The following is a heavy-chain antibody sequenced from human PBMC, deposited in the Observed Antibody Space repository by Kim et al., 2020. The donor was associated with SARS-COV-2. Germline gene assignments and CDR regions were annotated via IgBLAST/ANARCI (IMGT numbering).Heavy chain of an antibody. D-gene: IGHD6-13*01. V-gene: IGHV3-23*01. CDR3: AKVAPRAGYSSSWGVYYFDY. J-gene: IGHJ4*02. CDR1: GFTFSSYA. Sequence: GGSLRLSCAASGFTFSSYAMSWVRQAPGKGLEWVSAISGSGGSTYYADSVKGRFTISRDNSKNTLYLQMNSLRAEDTAVYYCAKVAPRAGYSSSWGVYYFDYWGQGTLVTVSS. CDR2: ISGSGGST.